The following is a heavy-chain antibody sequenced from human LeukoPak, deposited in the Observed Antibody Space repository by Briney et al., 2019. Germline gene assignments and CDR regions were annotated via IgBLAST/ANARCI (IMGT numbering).Heavy chain of an antibody. V-gene: IGHV1-2*04. Sequence: GASVKVPCKASGYTFTGYYMHWVRQAPGQGLEWMGWINPNSGGTNYAQKFQGWVTMTRDTSISTAYMELSRLRSDDTAVYYCARDLRYCSSTSCYPGYYFDYWGQGTLVAVSS. CDR1: GYTFTGYY. D-gene: IGHD2-2*01. CDR3: ARDLRYCSSTSCYPGYYFDY. J-gene: IGHJ4*02. CDR2: INPNSGGT.